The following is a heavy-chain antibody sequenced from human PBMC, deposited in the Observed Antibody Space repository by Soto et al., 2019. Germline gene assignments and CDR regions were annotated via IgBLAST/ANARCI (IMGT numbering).Heavy chain of an antibody. Sequence: PGGSLRLSCAGSGFTFSNYAISWVRQAPGKGLEWVSIISGGGDTSYYADSVKGRFTISRDNSRNTLYLQMNSLRAGDSAKYYCAKEGTSGLYYFDYWGPGTLVTVSS. D-gene: IGHD6-19*01. J-gene: IGHJ4*02. CDR2: ISGGGDTS. V-gene: IGHV3-23*01. CDR1: GFTFSNYA. CDR3: AKEGTSGLYYFDY.